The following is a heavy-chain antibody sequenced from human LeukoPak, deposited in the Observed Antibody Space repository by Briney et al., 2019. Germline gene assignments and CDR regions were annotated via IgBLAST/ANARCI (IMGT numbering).Heavy chain of an antibody. CDR3: ARAPYGMDV. CDR1: GGSFSVYY. V-gene: IGHV4-34*01. Sequence: PSETLSLTCAVYGGSFSVYYWSWIRQPPGKGLEWIGEINHSGSTNYNPSLKSRVTLSVDTSKNQFFLKLSSVTAADTAVYYCARAPYGMDVWGQGTTVTVSS. CDR2: INHSGST. J-gene: IGHJ6*02.